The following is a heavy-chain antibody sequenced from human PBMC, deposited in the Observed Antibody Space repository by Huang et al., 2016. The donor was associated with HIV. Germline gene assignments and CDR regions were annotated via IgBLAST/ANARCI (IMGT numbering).Heavy chain of an antibody. Sequence: QAQLVQSGAAVMKPGSSVRVSCKASGVSFSDYAFSWFRRAPGQGLDWRGGIIPRFGLTNYAPRLQGRVTISADKSSNTVYLELTSLRSGDTAVYYCAREGQNWLGKPFGALAFWGQGTEVIVSS. CDR3: AREGQNWLGKPFGALAF. V-gene: IGHV1-69*10. CDR1: GVSFSDYA. CDR2: IIPRFGLT. J-gene: IGHJ4*03. D-gene: IGHD3-16*01.